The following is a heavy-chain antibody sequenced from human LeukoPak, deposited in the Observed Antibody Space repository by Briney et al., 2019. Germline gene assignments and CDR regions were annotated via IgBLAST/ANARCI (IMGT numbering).Heavy chain of an antibody. CDR1: GGSISSGSYY. J-gene: IGHJ3*02. CDR2: IYTSGST. V-gene: IGHV4-61*02. D-gene: IGHD2-15*01. Sequence: SQTLSLTCTVSGGSISSGSYYWSWIRRPAGKGLEWIGRIYTSGSTNYNPSLESRVTISVDTSKDQFSLKLSSVTAADTAVYYCARARIYCSGGSCFFSGPPDAFDIWGQGTMVTVSS. CDR3: ARARIYCSGGSCFFSGPPDAFDI.